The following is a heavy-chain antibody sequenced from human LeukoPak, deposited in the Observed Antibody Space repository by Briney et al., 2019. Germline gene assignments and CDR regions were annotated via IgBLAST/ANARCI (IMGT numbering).Heavy chain of an antibody. CDR3: ARSEGLTVTTRYYYYYMDV. CDR1: GGSISSYY. J-gene: IGHJ6*03. D-gene: IGHD4-11*01. CDR2: IYTSGST. V-gene: IGHV4-4*07. Sequence: PSETLSLTCTVSGGSISSYYWSWIRQPAGKGLEWIGRIYTSGSTNYNPSLKSRVTMSVDTSKNQFSLKLSSVTAADTAVYYCARSEGLTVTTRYYYYYMDVWGKGTTVTVSS.